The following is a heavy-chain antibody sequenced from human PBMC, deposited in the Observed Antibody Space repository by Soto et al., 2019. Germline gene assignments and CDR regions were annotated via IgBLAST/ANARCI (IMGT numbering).Heavy chain of an antibody. J-gene: IGHJ4*02. CDR2: IYYSGST. D-gene: IGHD3-10*01. V-gene: IGHV4-59*01. CDR3: ARDRGYYGSGSYYLDY. Sequence: SETLSLTCTVSGGSISSYYWSWIRQPPGKGLEWIGYIYYSGSTNYNPSLKSRVTISVDTSKNQFSLKLSSVTAADTAVYYCARDRGYYGSGSYYLDYWGQGTLVTVS. CDR1: GGSISSYY.